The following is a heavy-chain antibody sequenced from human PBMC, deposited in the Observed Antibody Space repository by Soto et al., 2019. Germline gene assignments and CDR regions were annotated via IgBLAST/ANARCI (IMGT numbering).Heavy chain of an antibody. J-gene: IGHJ4*02. V-gene: IGHV3-23*01. Sequence: GGSLRLSCAASGFTFSSYAMSWVRQAPGKGLEWVSAISGSGGSTYYADSVKGRFTISRDNSKNTLYLQMNSLRAEDTAVYYCAKDHGTIFGVVNYYFDYWGQGTLVTVSS. CDR3: AKDHGTIFGVVNYYFDY. CDR1: GFTFSSYA. D-gene: IGHD3-3*01. CDR2: ISGSGGST.